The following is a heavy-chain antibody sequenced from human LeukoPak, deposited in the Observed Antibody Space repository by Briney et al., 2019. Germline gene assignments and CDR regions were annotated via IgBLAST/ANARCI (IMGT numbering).Heavy chain of an antibody. V-gene: IGHV4-59*01. Sequence: SETLSLTCTVSGGSISSYYWSWIRQPPGKGLEWIGYIYYSGSTNYNPSLKSRVTISVDTSKNQFSLKLSSVTAADTAVYYCARGVGGIAAAGSRYYYYYYMDVWGKGTTVTVSS. CDR2: IYYSGST. D-gene: IGHD6-13*01. CDR1: GGSISSYY. CDR3: ARGVGGIAAAGSRYYYYYYMDV. J-gene: IGHJ6*03.